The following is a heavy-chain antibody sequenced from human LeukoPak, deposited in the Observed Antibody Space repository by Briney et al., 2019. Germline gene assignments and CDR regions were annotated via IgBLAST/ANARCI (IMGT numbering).Heavy chain of an antibody. CDR1: GGSLSSGSYY. J-gene: IGHJ4*02. Sequence: SETLSLTCTVSGGSLSSGSYYWGWIRQPPGKGLEWIGSIYYNGDTYYNPSLKNRVAMSVDTSKNQFSLKLSSVTAADTAVYYCARRTSVWRLVDYWGQGTLVTVSS. CDR3: ARRTSVWRLVDY. V-gene: IGHV4-39*01. CDR2: IYYNGDT. D-gene: IGHD6-19*01.